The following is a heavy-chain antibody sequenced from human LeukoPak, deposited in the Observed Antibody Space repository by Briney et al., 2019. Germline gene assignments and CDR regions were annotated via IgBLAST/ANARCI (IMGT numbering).Heavy chain of an antibody. CDR1: GYSFTSYW. CDR3: ARGVVPAAIPYYGMDV. J-gene: IGHJ6*02. CDR2: IYPGDSDT. Sequence: GESLKISCKGSGYSFTSYWIGWARQMPGKGLGWMGIIYPGDSDTRYSPSFQGQVTISADKSISTAYLQWSSLKASDTAMYYCARGVVPAAIPYYGMDVWGQGTTVTVSS. D-gene: IGHD2-2*01. V-gene: IGHV5-51*01.